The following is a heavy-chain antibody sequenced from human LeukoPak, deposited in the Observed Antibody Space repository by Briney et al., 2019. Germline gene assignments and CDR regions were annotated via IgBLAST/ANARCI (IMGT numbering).Heavy chain of an antibody. D-gene: IGHD3-10*01. CDR1: GDSINSGDYC. CDR3: ARLLGNRGYGWDFFDY. Sequence: SQTLSLTCTVSGDSINSGDYCWIWIRQPPGKGLEWIGFIYYRGTTYYNPSLKSRLTISVDTSRKSYSLNLSSVTAADTAMYYCARLLGNRGYGWDFFDYWGQGTLVTVSS. CDR2: IYYRGTT. V-gene: IGHV4-30-4*01. J-gene: IGHJ4*02.